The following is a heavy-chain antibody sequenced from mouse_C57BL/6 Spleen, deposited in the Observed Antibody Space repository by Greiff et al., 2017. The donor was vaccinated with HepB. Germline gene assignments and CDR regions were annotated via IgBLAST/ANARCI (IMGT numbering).Heavy chain of an antibody. CDR1: GYTFTSYW. D-gene: IGHD2-4*01. V-gene: IGHV1-52*01. CDR3: ARYDYDAGFAY. Sequence: QVHVKQPGAELVRPGSSVKLSCKASGYTFTSYWMHWVKQRPIQGLEWIGNIDPSDSETHYNQKFKDKATLTVDKSSSTAYMQLSSLTSEDSAVYYCARYDYDAGFAYWGQGTLVTVSA. J-gene: IGHJ3*01. CDR2: IDPSDSET.